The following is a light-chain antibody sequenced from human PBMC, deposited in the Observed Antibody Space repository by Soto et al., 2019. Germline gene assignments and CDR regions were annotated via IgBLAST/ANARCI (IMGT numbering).Light chain of an antibody. J-gene: IGLJ3*02. V-gene: IGLV1-40*01. CDR2: GHN. CDR3: QSYDSSLSGSGV. Sequence: QSVLTQPPSVSGAPGQRVTISCTGSYSNIGAGYEVHWYQQIPGTAPKLLISGHNNRPSGVPDRFFGSKSGTSASLTIIWLQAEDEADYYCQSYDSSLSGSGVFGGGTKLTVL. CDR1: YSNIGAGYE.